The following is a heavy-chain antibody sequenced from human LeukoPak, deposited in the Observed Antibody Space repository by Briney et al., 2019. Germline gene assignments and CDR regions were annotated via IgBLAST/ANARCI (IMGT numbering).Heavy chain of an antibody. CDR3: ARDLVGGYDAFDY. D-gene: IGHD5-12*01. CDR2: IYYSGST. J-gene: IGHJ4*02. V-gene: IGHV4-39*07. Sequence: SETLSLTCTVSSGSISTSNYYWGWIRQPPGKGLEWIGSIYYSGSTYYNPSLKSRVTISVDTSKNQFSLKLSSVTAADTAVYYCARDLVGGYDAFDYWGQGTLVTVSS. CDR1: SGSISTSNYY.